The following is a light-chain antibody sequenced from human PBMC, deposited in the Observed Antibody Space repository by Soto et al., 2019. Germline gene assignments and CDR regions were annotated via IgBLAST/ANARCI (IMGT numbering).Light chain of an antibody. Sequence: EIVLTQSPGTLSVSPVERATLSCRASQSVSSSYLAWYQQKPGQAPRLLIYGASSRATGIPDRVSGSGSGTDFTLTISRLETEDFAVYYCQQYGSSRMYTFGQGTKLEIK. CDR1: QSVSSSY. V-gene: IGKV3-20*01. CDR2: GAS. CDR3: QQYGSSRMYT. J-gene: IGKJ2*01.